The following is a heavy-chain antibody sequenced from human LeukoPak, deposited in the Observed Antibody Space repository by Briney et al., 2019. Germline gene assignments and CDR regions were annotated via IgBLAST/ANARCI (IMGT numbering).Heavy chain of an antibody. D-gene: IGHD6-13*01. CDR1: GFTFSSYG. V-gene: IGHV3-30*18. J-gene: IGHJ4*02. Sequence: GGSLRLSCAASGFTFSSYGMQWVRQAPGKGLEGVAVISSDGSNKYYADSVKGRFTISRDISKSMIHLQMNSLRAEDTAVYYCAKSGTTSSWSPRVKTYFDYWGQGTLVTVSS. CDR3: AKSGTTSSWSPRVKTYFDY. CDR2: ISSDGSNK.